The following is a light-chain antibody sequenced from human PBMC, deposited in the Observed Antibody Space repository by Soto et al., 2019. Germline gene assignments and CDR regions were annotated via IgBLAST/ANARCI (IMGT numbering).Light chain of an antibody. CDR1: QSVSSGY. V-gene: IGKV3-20*01. Sequence: EIVLTQSPGTLSLSPGERATLSCRASQSVSSGYVAWYQQKPDQAPRLLIYGASSPATGLPDRFRGSGSGTDFTLSISRLEPEDFAVYYCQQYGSSPRTFGQGTKVEVK. CDR2: GAS. CDR3: QQYGSSPRT. J-gene: IGKJ1*01.